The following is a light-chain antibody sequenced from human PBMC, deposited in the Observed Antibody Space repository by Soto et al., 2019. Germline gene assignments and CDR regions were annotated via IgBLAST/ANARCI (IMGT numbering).Light chain of an antibody. CDR3: TSYTSTIPYV. CDR2: EVS. J-gene: IGLJ1*01. CDR1: SNDVGGYNY. V-gene: IGLV2-14*01. Sequence: QSVLTQPASVSGSPGQSITISCTGSSNDVGGYNYVSWYQQHPGQAPKLIIYEVSDRPSGVSPRFSGSKSGNTASLTISGLQVADEADYFCTSYTSTIPYVFGSGTKVTVL.